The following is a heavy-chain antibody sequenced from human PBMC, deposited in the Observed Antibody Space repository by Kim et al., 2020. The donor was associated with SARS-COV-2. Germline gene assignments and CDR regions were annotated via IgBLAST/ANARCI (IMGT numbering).Heavy chain of an antibody. D-gene: IGHD3-10*01. J-gene: IGHJ4*02. V-gene: IGHV1-2*02. Sequence: NYAQKFQGRVTMTRDTSISTAYMELSRLRSDDTAVYYCARDLEVRGVINYWGQGTLVTVSS. CDR3: ARDLEVRGVINY.